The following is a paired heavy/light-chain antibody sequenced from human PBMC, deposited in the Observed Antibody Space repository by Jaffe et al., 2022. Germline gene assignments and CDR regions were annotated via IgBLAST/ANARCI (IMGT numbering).Light chain of an antibody. CDR2: GAS. Sequence: EIVLTQSPGTLSLSPGERATLSCRASQSVSSSYLAWYQQKPGQAPRLLIYGASSRATGIPDRFSGSGSGTDFTLTISRLEPEDFAVYYCQQCGSSPPYTFGQGTKLEIK. J-gene: IGKJ2*01. V-gene: IGKV3-20*01. CDR1: QSVSSSY. CDR3: QQCGSSPPYT.
Heavy chain of an antibody. J-gene: IGHJ2*01. V-gene: IGHV3-48*01. CDR1: GFTFSSYS. CDR2: ISTGSGTI. D-gene: IGHD4-17*01. CDR3: ARDLRTVTTNWYFDL. Sequence: EVQLVESGGGLVQPGGSLRLSCAASGFTFSSYSMNWVRQAPGKGLEWISYISTGSGTIYYADSVKGRFTISRDNAKNSLYLQMNSLRPEDTAVYYCARDLRTVTTNWYFDLWGRGTLVTVSS.